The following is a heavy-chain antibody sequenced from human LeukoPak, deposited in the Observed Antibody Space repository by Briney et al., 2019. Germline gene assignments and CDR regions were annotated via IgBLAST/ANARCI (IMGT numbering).Heavy chain of an antibody. CDR3: AKGPSGSYQRNWLDP. CDR2: ISWNSDSI. V-gene: IGHV3-9*03. Sequence: GGSLRLSCAASGFIFDDYAMDWVRQAPGKGLEWVSSISWNSDSIGYADSVKGRFTISRDNAKSSLYLQMNSLRADDMALYYCAKGPSGSYQRNWLDPWGHGTLVTVPA. J-gene: IGHJ5*02. D-gene: IGHD1-26*01. CDR1: GFIFDDYA.